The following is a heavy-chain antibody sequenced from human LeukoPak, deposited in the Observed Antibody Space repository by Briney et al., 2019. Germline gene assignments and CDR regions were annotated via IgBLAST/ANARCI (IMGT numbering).Heavy chain of an antibody. CDR2: ISGSGGST. CDR3: AKGDSTYYYDSSGYM. J-gene: IGHJ4*02. CDR1: GFTFNNYA. D-gene: IGHD3-22*01. V-gene: IGHV3-23*01. Sequence: GGSLRLSCAASGFTFNNYAMSWVRQAPGKGLEWLSGISGSGGSTDYADSVKGRFTISRDNSKNTLYLQMNSLRAEDTAVYYCAKGDSTYYYDSSGYMWGQGTLVTVSS.